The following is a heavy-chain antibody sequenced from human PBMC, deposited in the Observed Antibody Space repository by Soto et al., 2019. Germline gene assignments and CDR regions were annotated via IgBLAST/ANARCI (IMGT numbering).Heavy chain of an antibody. CDR3: ACWGHIVTVAPSEFDR. CDR1: GVPFRSYS. D-gene: IGHD2-21*01. CDR2: ISGSGGST. Sequence: EGSRILSCASSGVPFRSYSMILVRQAPGKGLEWVSAISGSGGSTYYADSVEGRFTVSRDNAKNTLYLQMHSLRAEDTAMYYCACWGHIVTVAPSEFDRWGQGNLVTVS. J-gene: IGHJ4*02. V-gene: IGHV3-23*01.